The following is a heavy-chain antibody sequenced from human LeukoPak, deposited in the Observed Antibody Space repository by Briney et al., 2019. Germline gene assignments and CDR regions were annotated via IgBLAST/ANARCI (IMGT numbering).Heavy chain of an antibody. Sequence: ASVKVSCKASGYTFTSYDINWVRQATGQGLEWMGWMNPNSGNTGYAQKFQDRVTMTRNTSISTAYMELSSLRSEDTAVYYCARSRDGNSSSWYWAYYYYYYMDVWGKGTTVTISS. V-gene: IGHV1-8*01. CDR3: ARSRDGNSSSWYWAYYYYYYMDV. D-gene: IGHD6-13*01. J-gene: IGHJ6*03. CDR2: MNPNSGNT. CDR1: GYTFTSYD.